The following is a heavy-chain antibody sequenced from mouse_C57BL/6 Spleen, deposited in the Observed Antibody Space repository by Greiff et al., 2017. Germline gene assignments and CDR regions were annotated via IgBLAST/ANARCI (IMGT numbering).Heavy chain of an antibody. V-gene: IGHV1-64*01. Sequence: QVQLQQPGAELVKPGASVKLSCKASGYTFTSYWMHWVKQRPGQGLEWIGMIHPNSGSTNYNEKFKSKATLTVDKSSSTAYMQLSSLTSEDSAVYDCARSYGSRTGFAYWGQGTLVTVSA. CDR2: IHPNSGST. CDR3: ARSYGSRTGFAY. D-gene: IGHD1-1*01. J-gene: IGHJ3*01. CDR1: GYTFTSYW.